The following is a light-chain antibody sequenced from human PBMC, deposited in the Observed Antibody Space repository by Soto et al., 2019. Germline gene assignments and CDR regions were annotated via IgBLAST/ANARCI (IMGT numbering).Light chain of an antibody. J-gene: IGKJ4*01. CDR1: QSVSSSY. CDR2: GAS. V-gene: IGKV3-20*01. CDR3: QQYGSSLSLT. Sequence: EIVLTQSPGTLSLSPGERATLSCRASQSVSSSYLAWYQQKPGQAPRLLIYGASSRATGIPDRFSGSGSGKDFTLTISRLEPEDFAVYYCQQYGSSLSLTFGGGNKVEIK.